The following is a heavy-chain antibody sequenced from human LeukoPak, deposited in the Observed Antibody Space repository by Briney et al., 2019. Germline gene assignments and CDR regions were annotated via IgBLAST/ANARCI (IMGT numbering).Heavy chain of an antibody. V-gene: IGHV1-46*01. CDR2: IYPRDGST. Sequence: ASVKVSCKVSGYSFTSNYIHWVRQAPGQGLEWMGMIYPRDGSTSYAQRFQDRVTVTRDTSTSTVHVELSGLRSEDTAVYYCARGQEGFDYWGQGTLVTVSS. CDR3: ARGQEGFDY. J-gene: IGHJ4*02. CDR1: GYSFTSNY.